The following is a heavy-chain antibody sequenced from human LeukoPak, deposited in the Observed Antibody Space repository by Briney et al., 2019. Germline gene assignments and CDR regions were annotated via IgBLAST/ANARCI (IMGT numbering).Heavy chain of an antibody. Sequence: GGSLRLSCAASGFTFSSYEMNWVRQAPGKGLEWVSYISSSGSTIYYADSVKGRFTISRDNAKNSLYLQMNSLRAEDTAVYYCARVVFGELLGYWGQGTLVTVSS. J-gene: IGHJ4*02. V-gene: IGHV3-48*03. CDR1: GFTFSSYE. CDR2: ISSSGSTI. CDR3: ARVVFGELLGY. D-gene: IGHD3-10*02.